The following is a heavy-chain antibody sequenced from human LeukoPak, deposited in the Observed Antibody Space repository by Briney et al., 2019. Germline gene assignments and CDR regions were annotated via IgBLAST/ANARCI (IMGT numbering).Heavy chain of an antibody. CDR2: ISYDGSNQ. Sequence: GGSLRLSCAASGFTFSNFGIHWVRQAPGKGLEWVALISYDGSNQYYADSVKGRFTISRDNSKSTLYLQMNSLRAEDTAVYYCARSTSSEYDIYHFDYWGQGTLVTVSS. V-gene: IGHV3-30*03. J-gene: IGHJ4*02. CDR3: ARSTSSEYDIYHFDY. CDR1: GFTFSNFG. D-gene: IGHD3-9*01.